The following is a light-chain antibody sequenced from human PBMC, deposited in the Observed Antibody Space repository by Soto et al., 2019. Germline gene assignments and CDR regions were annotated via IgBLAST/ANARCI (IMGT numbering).Light chain of an antibody. CDR1: QSISSW. Sequence: DIQMTQSPSTLSASVGDRVTITCRASQSISSWLAWYQQKPGKAPKLLIYDASSLESGVPSRFSGSGSGTELTLTISSLQPDDFANYDCQQYNSYSTRTFGQGTKVDIK. J-gene: IGKJ1*01. V-gene: IGKV1-5*01. CDR3: QQYNSYSTRT. CDR2: DAS.